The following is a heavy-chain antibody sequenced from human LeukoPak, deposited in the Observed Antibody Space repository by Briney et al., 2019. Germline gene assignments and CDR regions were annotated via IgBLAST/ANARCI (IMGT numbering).Heavy chain of an antibody. J-gene: IGHJ4*02. CDR3: AKGLSSYYGSGSNY. V-gene: IGHV3-30*18. CDR1: GFTFSSYG. CDR2: ISYDGSNK. Sequence: GGSLRLSCAASGFTFSSYGMHWVRQAPGKGLEWVAVISYDGSNKYYADSVKGRFTISRDNSKNTLYLQMNSLRAEDTAVYYCAKGLSSYYGSGSNYWGQGTLVTVSS. D-gene: IGHD3-10*01.